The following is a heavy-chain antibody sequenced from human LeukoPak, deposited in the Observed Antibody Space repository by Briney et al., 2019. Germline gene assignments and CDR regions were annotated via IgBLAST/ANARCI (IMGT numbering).Heavy chain of an antibody. CDR3: AKHYESQAPPPSRHFQP. Sequence: GESLKISCKGSGYSFTTYWIGWVRQMPGKGLEWMGIIYPGDSDTRYSPSFQGQVIISADKSISTAYLQWSSLQASDTAMYYCAKHYESQAPPPSRHFQPGGQGPLVTVSS. CDR2: IYPGDSDT. D-gene: IGHD3-16*01. CDR1: GYSFTTYW. V-gene: IGHV5-51*01. J-gene: IGHJ1*01.